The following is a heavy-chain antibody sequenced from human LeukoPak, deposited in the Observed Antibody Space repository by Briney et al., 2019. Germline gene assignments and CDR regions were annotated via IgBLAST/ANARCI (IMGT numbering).Heavy chain of an antibody. CDR1: GGSISSYY. CDR3: ARSRDGYNLYYFDY. Sequence: SGTLSLTCTVSGGSISSYYWSWIRQPAGKGLEWIGRIYTSGSTNYNPSLKSRVTMSVDTSKNQFSLKLSSVTAADTAVYYCARSRDGYNLYYFDYWGQGTLVTVSS. CDR2: IYTSGST. V-gene: IGHV4-4*07. D-gene: IGHD5-24*01. J-gene: IGHJ4*02.